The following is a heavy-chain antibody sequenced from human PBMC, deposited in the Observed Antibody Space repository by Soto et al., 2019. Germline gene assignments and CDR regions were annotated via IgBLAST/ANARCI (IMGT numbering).Heavy chain of an antibody. CDR3: AKVFHSSGYLDAFDI. Sequence: GGSLRLSCAASGFTFSSYGMHWVRQAPGKGLEWVAVISYDGSNKYYADSVKGRFTISRDNSKNTLYLQMNSLRAEDTAVYYCAKVFHSSGYLDAFDIWGQGTMVTVSS. CDR2: ISYDGSNK. CDR1: GFTFSSYG. J-gene: IGHJ3*02. V-gene: IGHV3-30*18. D-gene: IGHD3-22*01.